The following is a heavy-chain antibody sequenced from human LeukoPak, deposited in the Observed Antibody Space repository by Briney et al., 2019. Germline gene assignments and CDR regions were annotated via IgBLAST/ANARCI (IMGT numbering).Heavy chain of an antibody. CDR1: GFTFSSYS. Sequence: GGSLRLSCAASGFTFSSYSMNWVRQAPGKGLEWVAVISYDGNNKYYADSAKGRFTISRDNSKNTLNLQMNSLRAEDTAVYYCTSQRGQYSGSYKSTFDYWGQGTLVTVSS. J-gene: IGHJ4*02. D-gene: IGHD1-26*01. CDR2: ISYDGNNK. V-gene: IGHV3-30*03. CDR3: TSQRGQYSGSYKSTFDY.